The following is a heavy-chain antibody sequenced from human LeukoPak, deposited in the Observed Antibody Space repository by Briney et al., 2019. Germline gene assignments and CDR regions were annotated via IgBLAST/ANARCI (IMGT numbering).Heavy chain of an antibody. J-gene: IGHJ4*02. CDR1: GGSISSGGYS. CDR2: IYHSGST. Sequence: SETLSLTCAVSGGSISSGGYSWSWLRQPPGKGLEWLGYIYHSGSTYYNPSLKSRVTISVDRSKNQFSLKLSSVTAADTAVYYCARGGIAVAGNIDYWGQGTLVTVSS. CDR3: ARGGIAVAGNIDY. D-gene: IGHD6-19*01. V-gene: IGHV4-30-2*01.